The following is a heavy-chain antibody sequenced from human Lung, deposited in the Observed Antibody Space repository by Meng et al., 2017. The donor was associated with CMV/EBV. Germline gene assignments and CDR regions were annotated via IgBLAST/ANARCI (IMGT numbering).Heavy chain of an antibody. CDR1: GFAFSSYA. D-gene: IGHD3/OR15-3a*01. V-gene: IGHV3-23*01. CDR2: ICGSGGST. Sequence: GGSLRLXCAASGFAFSSYAMSWVRQAPGKGLEWVSGICGSGGSTYYADSVKRRFTISRDNSKNTLYLQMNVLTAADTAAYYCADGTDYYPFNYWGQGTLVTVSS. J-gene: IGHJ4*02. CDR3: ADGTDYYPFNY.